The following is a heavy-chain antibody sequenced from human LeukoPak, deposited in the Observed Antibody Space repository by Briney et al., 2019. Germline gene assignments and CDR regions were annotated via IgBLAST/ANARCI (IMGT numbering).Heavy chain of an antibody. D-gene: IGHD6-19*01. V-gene: IGHV4-39*01. CDR1: GGSISSSGYY. CDR3: ARPYSSGVKDAFDI. Sequence: SETLSLTCTVSGGSISSSGYYWGWIRQPPGKGLEWIGSVYYSGSTYYNPSLKSRVTISVDTSKNQFSLRLGSVTAADTAVYYCARPYSSGVKDAFDIWGQGTMVTVSS. J-gene: IGHJ3*02. CDR2: VYYSGST.